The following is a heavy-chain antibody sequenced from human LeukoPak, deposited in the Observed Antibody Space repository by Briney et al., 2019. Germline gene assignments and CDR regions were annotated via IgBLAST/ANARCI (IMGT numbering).Heavy chain of an antibody. J-gene: IGHJ4*02. CDR1: GFTFSSYG. CDR3: AKERDTAMATIDY. D-gene: IGHD5-18*01. CDR2: IRYDGSNK. V-gene: IGHV3-30*02. Sequence: GGSLRLSCAASGFTFSSYGIHWVRQAPGKGLEWVAFIRYDGSNKYYADSVKGRFTISRDNSKNTLYLQMNSLRAEDTAVYYCAKERDTAMATIDYWGQGTLVTVSS.